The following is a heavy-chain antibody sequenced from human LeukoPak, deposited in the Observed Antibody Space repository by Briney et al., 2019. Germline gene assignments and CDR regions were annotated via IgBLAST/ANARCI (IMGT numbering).Heavy chain of an antibody. CDR2: ISGSGGST. CDR1: GFTFSSYA. CDR3: AKAISVPRYDFWGGYPGTVGSAGIDY. Sequence: GGSLRLSCAASGFTFSSYAMSWVRQAPGKGLEWVSAISGSGGSTYYADSVKGRFTISRDNSKNTLYLQMNSLRAEDTAVYYCAKAISVPRYDFWGGYPGTVGSAGIDYWGQGTMVTVSS. V-gene: IGHV3-23*01. D-gene: IGHD3-3*01. J-gene: IGHJ3*01.